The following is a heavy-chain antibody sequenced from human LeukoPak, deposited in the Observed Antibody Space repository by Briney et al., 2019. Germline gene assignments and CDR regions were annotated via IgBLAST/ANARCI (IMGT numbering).Heavy chain of an antibody. CDR2: IYYSGTT. Sequence: SETLSLTCTVSDGSISSYYWIWIRQPPGKGLEWIGYIYYSGTTNYNPSLKSRVIISLGTSKNQFSLKLSPVIAADTAVYYCARVGVDYSGNILKYYFDYWGQGTLVTVSS. CDR3: ARVGVDYSGNILKYYFDY. V-gene: IGHV4-59*01. J-gene: IGHJ4*02. CDR1: DGSISSYY. D-gene: IGHD4-23*01.